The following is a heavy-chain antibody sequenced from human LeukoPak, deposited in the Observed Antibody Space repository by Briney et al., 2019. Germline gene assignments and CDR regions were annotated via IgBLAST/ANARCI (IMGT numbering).Heavy chain of an antibody. Sequence: PGGSLRLSCAASGFTFSSYAMHWVRQAPGKGLEYVSAISSNGGSTYYANFVKGRFTISRDNSKNTLYLQMGSLRAEDMAVYYCARDQREGSSWYLNWFDPWGQGTLVTVSS. D-gene: IGHD6-13*01. V-gene: IGHV3-64*01. CDR1: GFTFSSYA. CDR3: ARDQREGSSWYLNWFDP. CDR2: ISSNGGST. J-gene: IGHJ5*02.